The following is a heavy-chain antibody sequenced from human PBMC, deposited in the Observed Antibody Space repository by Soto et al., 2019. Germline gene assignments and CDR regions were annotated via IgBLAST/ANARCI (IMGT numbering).Heavy chain of an antibody. CDR1: GGSISSGGYY. V-gene: IGHV4-31*03. CDR2: IYYSGST. Sequence: QVQLQESGPGLVKPSQTLSLTCTVSGGSISSGGYYWSWIRQHPGKGLEWIGYIYYSGSTYYNPSLKSRVTISVDTSKNQFALKLSSVTAADTAVYYCARVSHVGGGSARGYFDLWGRGTLVTVSS. D-gene: IGHD2-15*01. CDR3: ARVSHVGGGSARGYFDL. J-gene: IGHJ2*01.